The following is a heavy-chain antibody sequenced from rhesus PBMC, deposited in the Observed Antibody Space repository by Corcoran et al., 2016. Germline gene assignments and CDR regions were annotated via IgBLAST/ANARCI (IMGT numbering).Heavy chain of an antibody. Sequence: EVQLVQSGAEVKKPGASVKISCKASGYTFTDYYLHWVRQAPGKGLEWMGRDDPEGGEAIHTQKFQDRVPVTADTSTGTAYMGLSSRRSEDTAVYYCATSWGDYNLPVWGPGVLFTVSS. CDR2: DDPEGGEA. J-gene: IGHJ5-1*01. CDR1: GYTFTDYY. CDR3: ATSWGDYNLPV. V-gene: IGHV1-111*02. D-gene: IGHD3-34*01.